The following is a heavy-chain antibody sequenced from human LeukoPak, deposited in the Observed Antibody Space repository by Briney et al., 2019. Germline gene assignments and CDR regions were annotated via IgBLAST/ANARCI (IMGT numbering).Heavy chain of an antibody. CDR2: ISSNGGST. D-gene: IGHD6-19*01. V-gene: IGHV3-64*01. Sequence: GGSLRLSCAASGFIFSSYGMHWVRQAPGRGLEFVSRISSNGGSTYYANSLKGRFTISRDNSKNTVYLQMASLRPEDMAVYYCARVPFSSAWYDYWGQGTLVTVSS. J-gene: IGHJ4*02. CDR3: ARVPFSSAWYDY. CDR1: GFIFSSYG.